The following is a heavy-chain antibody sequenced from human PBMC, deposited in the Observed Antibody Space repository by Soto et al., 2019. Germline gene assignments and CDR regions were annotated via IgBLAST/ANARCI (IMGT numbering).Heavy chain of an antibody. CDR3: AREGGDLDHFDY. J-gene: IGHJ4*02. Sequence: PGESLRLSCAASGFTFSSYSMKWVRQAPGEGLEWGSYISSSSNTIYYAESVKGRFTISRENAKNSLYLQMNSLRDEDTAVYYCAREGGDLDHFDYWGQGT. CDR1: GFTFSSYS. D-gene: IGHD3-16*01. CDR2: ISSSSNTI. V-gene: IGHV3-48*02.